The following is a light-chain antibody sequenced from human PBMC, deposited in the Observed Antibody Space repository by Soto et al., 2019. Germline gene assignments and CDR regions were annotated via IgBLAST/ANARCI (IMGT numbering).Light chain of an antibody. Sequence: DIVMTQSPATLSVSPGERATLSCRASQSVNSNLAWYQQKPGQAPSLLIYGASTMATGVPARFSGSGSGTEFTLPISSLQSEDFAVYYCQQYNNWPPYTFGQGTKLEIK. J-gene: IGKJ2*01. CDR1: QSVNSN. CDR2: GAS. CDR3: QQYNNWPPYT. V-gene: IGKV3-15*01.